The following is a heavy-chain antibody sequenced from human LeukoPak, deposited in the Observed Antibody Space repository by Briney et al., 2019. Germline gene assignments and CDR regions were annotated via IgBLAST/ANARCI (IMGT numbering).Heavy chain of an antibody. Sequence: SETLSLTCTVSGGSISSSSYYWGWIRQPPGKGLEWIGSIYYSGSTYYNPSLKSRVNISVDTSKNQFSLKLKSVTAADTAVYYCARSYDFWTGYYDFRGLGALVTVSS. CDR2: IYYSGST. D-gene: IGHD3-3*01. CDR3: ARSYDFWTGYYDF. CDR1: GGSISSSSYY. J-gene: IGHJ4*02. V-gene: IGHV4-39*07.